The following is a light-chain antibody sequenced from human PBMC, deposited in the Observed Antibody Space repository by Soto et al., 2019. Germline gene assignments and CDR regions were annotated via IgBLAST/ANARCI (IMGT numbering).Light chain of an antibody. V-gene: IGKV1-5*01. CDR3: QQSYSIPIT. CDR2: DAS. CDR1: QTISTW. Sequence: DIHVTQSPPTLAGSVGYILTITCRASQTISTWLAWYQQKPGKAPNLLIYDASNLESGVPSRFSGSGSGTDFTLTISSLQPEDFTTYYCQQSYSIPITFGQGTRLEIK. J-gene: IGKJ5*01.